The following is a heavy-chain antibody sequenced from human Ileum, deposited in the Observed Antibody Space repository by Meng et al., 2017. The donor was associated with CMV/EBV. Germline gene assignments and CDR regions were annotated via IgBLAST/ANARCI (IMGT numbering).Heavy chain of an antibody. D-gene: IGHD5-24*01. J-gene: IGHJ4*02. Sequence: SCAASDFTFSAYWMHWVRQAPGKGLVWVARVSPDGRNTYYADSVKGRLTISRDNPKNILFLQMDSLRAEDAAVYYCARGGDGYGNFDYWGQGTLVTVSS. V-gene: IGHV3-74*01. CDR3: ARGGDGYGNFDY. CDR1: DFTFSAYW. CDR2: VSPDGRNT.